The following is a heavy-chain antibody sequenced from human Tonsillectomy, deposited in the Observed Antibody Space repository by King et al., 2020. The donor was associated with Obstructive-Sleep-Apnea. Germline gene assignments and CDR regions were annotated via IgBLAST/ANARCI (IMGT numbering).Heavy chain of an antibody. D-gene: IGHD2-21*02. J-gene: IGHJ4*02. V-gene: IGHV4-30-4*01. CDR3: ARLVAATADYYYDC. Sequence: HVQLQESGPGLVKTSQTVSLTCSVSGVSVSSGDYYWSWIRQPPGKGLEWIGNIFYNGATSYNPSLKTRVSIAIDTFKNQFSLTVNSVSGPDTAGYYCARLVAATADYYYDCWGQGTLVTVSS. CDR1: GVSVSSGDYY. CDR2: IFYNGAT.